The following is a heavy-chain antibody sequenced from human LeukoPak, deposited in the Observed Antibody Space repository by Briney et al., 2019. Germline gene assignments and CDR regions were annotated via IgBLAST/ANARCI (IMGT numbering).Heavy chain of an antibody. V-gene: IGHV4-4*07. CDR3: ASVGGSYYDFWSGYSTTFFDY. Sequence: SETLSLTCTVSGGSISSYYWSWIRQPAGKGLEWIGRIYTSGSTNYNPSLKSRVTMSVDTSKNQFSLKLSSVTAADTAVYYCASVGGSYYDFWSGYSTTFFDYWGQGTLVTVSS. D-gene: IGHD3-3*01. CDR2: IYTSGST. J-gene: IGHJ4*02. CDR1: GGSISSYY.